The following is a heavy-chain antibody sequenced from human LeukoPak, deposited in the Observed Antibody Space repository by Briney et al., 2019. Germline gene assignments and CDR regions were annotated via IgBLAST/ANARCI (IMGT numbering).Heavy chain of an antibody. V-gene: IGHV4-34*01. CDR3: ARVLEGSSGQHWYFDL. J-gene: IGHJ2*01. CDR2: INHSGST. Sequence: SETLSLTCAVYGGSFSGYYWSWIRQPPGKGLEWMGEINHSGSTNYNPSLKSRVTISVDTSKNQFSLRLSSVAAADTAVYYCARVLEGSSGQHWYFDLWGRGTLVTVSS. CDR1: GGSFSGYY. D-gene: IGHD6-19*01.